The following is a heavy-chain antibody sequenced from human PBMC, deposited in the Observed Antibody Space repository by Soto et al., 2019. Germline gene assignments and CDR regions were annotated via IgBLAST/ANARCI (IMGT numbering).Heavy chain of an antibody. J-gene: IGHJ1*01. Sequence: GPVKVSCKASGYTFTSYGISWVRQAPGQGLEWMGWISAYNGNTNYAQKLQGRVTMTTDTSTSTAYMELRSLRSDDTAVYYCARDPPAGSRGYFQHWGQGTLVTVSS. CDR2: ISAYNGNT. V-gene: IGHV1-18*01. D-gene: IGHD1-26*01. CDR3: ARDPPAGSRGYFQH. CDR1: GYTFTSYG.